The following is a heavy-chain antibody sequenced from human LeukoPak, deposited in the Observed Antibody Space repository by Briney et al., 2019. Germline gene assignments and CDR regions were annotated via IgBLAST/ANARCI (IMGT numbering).Heavy chain of an antibody. CDR3: ARDREGGYYGSGSIDY. Sequence: PGGSLRLSCAASGFTVSSNYMSWVRQAPGKGLEWVSVLYRGGNTYYADSVKGRFTISRDNAKNSLYLQMNSLRAKDTAVYYCARDREGGYYGSGSIDYWGQGTLVTVSS. CDR2: LYRGGNT. D-gene: IGHD3-10*01. CDR1: GFTVSSNY. J-gene: IGHJ4*02. V-gene: IGHV3-66*01.